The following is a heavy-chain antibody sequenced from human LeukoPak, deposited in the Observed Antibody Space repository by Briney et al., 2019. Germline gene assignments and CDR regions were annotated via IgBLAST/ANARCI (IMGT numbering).Heavy chain of an antibody. CDR3: ARDRSSSWGIDGFDY. Sequence: GGSLRLSCAASGFTFSDYYMSWIRQAPGKGLEWVSYISSSGSTIYHADSVKGRFTISRDNAKNSLYLQMNSLRAEDTAVYYCARDRSSSWGIDGFDYWGQGTLVTVSS. CDR1: GFTFSDYY. CDR2: ISSSGSTI. D-gene: IGHD6-13*01. J-gene: IGHJ4*02. V-gene: IGHV3-11*04.